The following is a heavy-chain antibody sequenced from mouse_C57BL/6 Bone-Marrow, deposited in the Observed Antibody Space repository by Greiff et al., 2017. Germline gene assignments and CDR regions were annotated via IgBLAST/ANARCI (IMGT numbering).Heavy chain of an antibody. V-gene: IGHV5-4*01. Sequence: DVQLVESGGGLVKPGGSLKLSCAASGFTFSSYAMSWVRQTPEKRLEWVATISDGGSYTYYPDNVKGRFTISRDNAKNNLYLQMSHLKSEDTAMYYCARDNYGSSYYAMDYWGQGTSVTVSS. CDR3: ARDNYGSSYYAMDY. D-gene: IGHD1-1*01. CDR1: GFTFSSYA. CDR2: ISDGGSYT. J-gene: IGHJ4*01.